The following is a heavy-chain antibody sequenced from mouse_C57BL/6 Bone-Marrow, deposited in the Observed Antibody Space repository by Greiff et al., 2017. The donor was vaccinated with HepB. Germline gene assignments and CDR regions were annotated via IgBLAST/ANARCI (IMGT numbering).Heavy chain of an antibody. CDR3: ARRGLLFYAMDY. CDR1: GYTFTSYW. J-gene: IGHJ4*01. CDR2: IDPSDSQT. Sequence: QVQLKESGAELVRPGSSVKLSCKASGYTFTSYWMHWVKQRPIQGLEWIGNIDPSDSQTHYNQKFKDKATLTVDKSSSTAYMQLSSLTSEDSAVYYCARRGLLFYAMDYWGQGTSVTVSS. V-gene: IGHV1-52*01. D-gene: IGHD1-1*01.